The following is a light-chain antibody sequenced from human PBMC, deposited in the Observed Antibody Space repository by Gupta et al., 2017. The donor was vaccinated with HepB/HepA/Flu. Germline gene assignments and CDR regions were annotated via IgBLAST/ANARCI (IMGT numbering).Light chain of an antibody. Sequence: ETVLPQSPGPLSLSPRERATLPCRASQSISSSYLAWYQQKPGPAPRLLIYGASSRTTGIPDRFSGSGSGTDFTLTISRLEPEDFAVYYCQQYGSSFWTFGQGTKVEIK. CDR3: QQYGSSFWT. J-gene: IGKJ1*01. CDR1: QSISSSY. V-gene: IGKV3-20*01. CDR2: GAS.